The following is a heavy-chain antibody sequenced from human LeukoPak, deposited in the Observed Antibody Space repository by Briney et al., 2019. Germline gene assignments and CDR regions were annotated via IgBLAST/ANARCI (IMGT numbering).Heavy chain of an antibody. Sequence: GGSLRLSCAASGFTFIDITWNWVRQAQGKGLEWVSYIDLSGSTLYYVDSVKGRFTISRDNAKNSLYLQMNSLRAEDTAVYYCARGPPLFDPWGQGTLVAVSS. J-gene: IGHJ5*02. V-gene: IGHV3-48*04. CDR3: ARGPPLFDP. CDR2: IDLSGSTL. CDR1: GFTFIDIT.